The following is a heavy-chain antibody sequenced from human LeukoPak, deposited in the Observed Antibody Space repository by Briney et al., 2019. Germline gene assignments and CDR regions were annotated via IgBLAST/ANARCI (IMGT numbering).Heavy chain of an antibody. Sequence: ASVKVSCKASGYTFTSYDINWVRQAPGQGLEWMGWMNPNSGNTGYAQKFQGRVTMTRNTSISTAYMELSSLRSEDAAVYYCARAQGAGLVSYGMDVWGQGTTVTVSS. CDR3: ARAQGAGLVSYGMDV. V-gene: IGHV1-8*01. D-gene: IGHD1-26*01. CDR2: MNPNSGNT. J-gene: IGHJ6*02. CDR1: GYTFTSYD.